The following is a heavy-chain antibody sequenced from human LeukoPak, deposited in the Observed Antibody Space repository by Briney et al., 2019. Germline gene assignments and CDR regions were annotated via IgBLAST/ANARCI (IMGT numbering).Heavy chain of an antibody. D-gene: IGHD1-14*01. CDR3: AKGGLTTPLHY. CDR2: ISGDGART. CDR1: GFTFSSYS. V-gene: IGHV3-23*01. J-gene: IGHJ4*02. Sequence: PGGSLRLSCAASGFTFSSYSMNWVRQAPGGGLEWISSISGDGARTYYTNSVKGRLTISRDNPKNTLFLQVNSLRVGDTAVYYCAKGGLTTPLHYWGQGTLVTVSS.